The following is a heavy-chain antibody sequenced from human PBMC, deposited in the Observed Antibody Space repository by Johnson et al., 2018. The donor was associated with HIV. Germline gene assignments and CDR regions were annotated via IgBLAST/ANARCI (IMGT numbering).Heavy chain of an antibody. V-gene: IGHV3-23*04. CDR3: ATSLYYYDSSGFNDAFDI. CDR2: ISGSGGST. J-gene: IGHJ3*02. CDR1: GFTFSSYA. Sequence: VQLVESGGGLVQPGGSLRLSCAASGFTFSSYAMSWVRQAPGKGLEWVSAISGSGGSTYYADSVKGRFTISRDNSKNTLYLQMNSLRAEDTAVYYCATSLYYYDSSGFNDAFDIWGQGTMVTVSS. D-gene: IGHD3-22*01.